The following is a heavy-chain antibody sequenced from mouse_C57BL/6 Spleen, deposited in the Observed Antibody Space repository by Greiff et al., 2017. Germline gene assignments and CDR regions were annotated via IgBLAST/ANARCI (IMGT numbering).Heavy chain of an antibody. D-gene: IGHD1-1*01. V-gene: IGHV1-80*01. CDR2: IYPGDGDT. CDR1: GYAFSSYW. Sequence: QVQLQQSGAELVKPGASVKISCKASGYAFSSYWMNWVKQRPGKGLEWIGQIYPGDGDTNYNGKFKGKATLTADKSSSTAYMELSSLTSEDSAVYFCARVDYYGSSYGEGGYWGQGTTLTVSS. J-gene: IGHJ2*01. CDR3: ARVDYYGSSYGEGGY.